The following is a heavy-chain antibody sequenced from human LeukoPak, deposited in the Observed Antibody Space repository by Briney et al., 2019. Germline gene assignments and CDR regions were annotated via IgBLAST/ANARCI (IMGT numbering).Heavy chain of an antibody. Sequence: PGGSLRLSCAASGFTFSTYAMHWVRQAPGKGLEWVAIMSYDGSNQYYADSVKGRFTISRDNSRNTLYLQMNSLRAGDTAVYYCANSVTSRRTPIPPYFDYWGQGTLVTVSS. V-gene: IGHV3-30-3*01. CDR2: MSYDGSNQ. D-gene: IGHD6-6*01. J-gene: IGHJ4*02. CDR1: GFTFSTYA. CDR3: ANSVTSRRTPIPPYFDY.